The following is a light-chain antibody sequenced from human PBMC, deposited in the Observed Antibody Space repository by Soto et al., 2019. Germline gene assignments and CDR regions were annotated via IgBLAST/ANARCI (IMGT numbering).Light chain of an antibody. J-gene: IGKJ1*01. CDR3: QQYGSSWT. CDR2: GAS. V-gene: IGKV3-20*01. Sequence: SPATLSVSPGERATLSCRASQSVSSSYLAWYQQKPGQAPRLLIYGASSRATGIPDRFSGSGSGTDFTLTISRLEPEDFAVYYCQQYGSSWTFGQGTKVDIK. CDR1: QSVSSSY.